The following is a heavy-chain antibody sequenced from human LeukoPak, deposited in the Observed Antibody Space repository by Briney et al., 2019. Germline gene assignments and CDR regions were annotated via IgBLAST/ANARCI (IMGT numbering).Heavy chain of an antibody. D-gene: IGHD4-11*01. Sequence: GGSLRLSCAASGFTFSSYGMHWVRQAPGKGLEGVAFIPYDGSDKFYADSVKGRFTISRDNSKNTLYLQMNSLRAEDTAVYYCAAMTSVTTGDYWGQGTLVTVSS. J-gene: IGHJ4*02. V-gene: IGHV3-30*02. CDR2: IPYDGSDK. CDR1: GFTFSSYG. CDR3: AAMTSVTTGDY.